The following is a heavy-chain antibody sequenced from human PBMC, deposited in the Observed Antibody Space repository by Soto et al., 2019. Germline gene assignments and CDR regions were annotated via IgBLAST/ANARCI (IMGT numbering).Heavy chain of an antibody. CDR2: ISAGGGST. CDR3: AEVLRGDAYLPDY. V-gene: IGHV3-23*01. CDR1: GFAFSTYA. Sequence: EVQLLESGGGLVQPGGSLRLSCAASGFAFSTYAMSWVRQAPGKGLEWVSAISAGGGSTYYADSVKGRFTITRDNSKSTLAVQMDNLRAEETAVYYCAEVLRGDAYLPDYWGQGTLVTVSS. J-gene: IGHJ4*02.